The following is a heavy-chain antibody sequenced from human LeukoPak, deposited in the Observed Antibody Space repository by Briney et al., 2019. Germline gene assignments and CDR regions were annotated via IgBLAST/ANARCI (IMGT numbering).Heavy chain of an antibody. CDR3: ARSIAAAGLDAFDI. Sequence: SVKVSCKASGGTFSSYAISWVRRAPGQGREWMGRIIPIFGTANYAQKFQGRVTITTDESTSTAYMELSSLRSEDTAVYYCARSIAAAGLDAFDIWGQGTMVTVSS. J-gene: IGHJ3*02. CDR1: GGTFSSYA. V-gene: IGHV1-69*05. CDR2: IIPIFGTA. D-gene: IGHD6-13*01.